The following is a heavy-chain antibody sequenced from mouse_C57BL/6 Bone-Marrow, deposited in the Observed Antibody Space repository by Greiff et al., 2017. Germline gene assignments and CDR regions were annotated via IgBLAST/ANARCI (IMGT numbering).Heavy chain of an antibody. CDR3: ARGGGSYAMDY. V-gene: IGHV1-26*01. Sequence: EVQLQQSGPELVKPGASVKISCKASGYTFTDYYMNWVEQSHGKSLEWIGDINPNNGGTSYNQKFKGKATLTVDKSSSTAYMELRSLTSEDSAVYYCARGGGSYAMDYWGQGTSVTVSS. CDR2: INPNNGGT. D-gene: IGHD3-1*01. CDR1: GYTFTDYY. J-gene: IGHJ4*01.